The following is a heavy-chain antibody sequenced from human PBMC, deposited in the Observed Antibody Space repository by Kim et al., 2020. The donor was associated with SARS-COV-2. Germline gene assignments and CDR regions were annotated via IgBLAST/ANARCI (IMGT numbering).Heavy chain of an antibody. V-gene: IGHV4-59*01. J-gene: IGHJ4*02. D-gene: IGHD3-9*01. CDR3: ARTYYDILTGYYPYYFDY. Sequence: KSRGTIPVDTSKNQFSLKLSSVTAADTAVYYCARTYYDILTGYYPYYFDYWGQGTLVTVSS.